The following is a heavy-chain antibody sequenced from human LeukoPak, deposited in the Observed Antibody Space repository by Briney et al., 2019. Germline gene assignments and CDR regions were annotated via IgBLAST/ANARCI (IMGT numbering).Heavy chain of an antibody. D-gene: IGHD3-22*01. V-gene: IGHV3-7*01. CDR1: GFTFSSYW. CDR3: ARARYYYDSSGYFDY. J-gene: IGHJ4*02. Sequence: PGGSLRLSCAASGFTFSSYWMSWVRQAPGKGLERVANIKQDGSEKYYVDSVKGRFTISRDNAKNSLYLQMNSLRAEDTAVYYCARARYYYDSSGYFDYWGQGTLVTVSS. CDR2: IKQDGSEK.